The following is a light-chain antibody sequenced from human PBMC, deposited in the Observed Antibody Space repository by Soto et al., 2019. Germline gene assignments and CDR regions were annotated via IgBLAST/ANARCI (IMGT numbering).Light chain of an antibody. CDR2: DAS. V-gene: IGKV3D-15*02. CDR3: QQYGSSPT. CDR1: QSVSDK. J-gene: IGKJ1*01. Sequence: EIVMTQSPATLSVSPGERATLSCRASQSVSDKLAWYQQKPGQAPRLLIYDASNRATGIPARFSGSGSGTDFTLTISSLEPEDFAVYYCQQYGSSPTFGLGTKVDIK.